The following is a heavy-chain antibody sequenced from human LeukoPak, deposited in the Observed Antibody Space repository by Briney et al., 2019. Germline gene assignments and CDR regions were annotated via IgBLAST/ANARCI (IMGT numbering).Heavy chain of an antibody. CDR3: ARVGVPIWRSGAIVFDY. Sequence: PSETLSLTCAVYGGSFSGYYWSWIRQPPGKGLEWIGEINHSGSTNYNPSLKSRVTISVDTSKNQFSLKLSSVTAADTAVYYCARVGVPIWRSGAIVFDYWGQGTLVTVSS. CDR1: GGSFSGYY. V-gene: IGHV4-34*01. CDR2: INHSGST. D-gene: IGHD2-15*01. J-gene: IGHJ4*02.